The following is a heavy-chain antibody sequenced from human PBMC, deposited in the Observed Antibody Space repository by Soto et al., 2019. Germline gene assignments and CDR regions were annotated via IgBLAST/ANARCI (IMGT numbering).Heavy chain of an antibody. J-gene: IGHJ4*02. CDR2: ISGSGGST. D-gene: IGHD6-19*01. CDR3: ATDIASSPNSSGWYVFDY. Sequence: EVQLLESGGGLVQPGGSLRLSCAASGFTFSSYAMSWVRQAPGKGLEWVSAISGSGGSTYYADSVKGRFTISRDNSKNTLYLQMNCLRAEDTAVYYCATDIASSPNSSGWYVFDYWGQGTLVTVSS. CDR1: GFTFSSYA. V-gene: IGHV3-23*01.